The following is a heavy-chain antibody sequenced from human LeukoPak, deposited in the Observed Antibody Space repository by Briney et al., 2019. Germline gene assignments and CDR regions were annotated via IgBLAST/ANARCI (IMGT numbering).Heavy chain of an antibody. Sequence: GGSLRLSCAASGFTFSTYTIHWVRQAPGKGLEWVSSISSSTGTYIDHADSVKGRFTISRDNAKNSLYLQMNSLRAEDTAVYYCARDPTYYDFWSYRGYFDYWGQGTLVTVSS. CDR2: ISSSTGTYI. V-gene: IGHV3-21*01. J-gene: IGHJ4*02. CDR1: GFTFSTYT. D-gene: IGHD3-3*01. CDR3: ARDPTYYDFWSYRGYFDY.